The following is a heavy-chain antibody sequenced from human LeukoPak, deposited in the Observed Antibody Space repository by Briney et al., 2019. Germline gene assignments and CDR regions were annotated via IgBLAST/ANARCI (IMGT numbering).Heavy chain of an antibody. J-gene: IGHJ2*01. CDR2: IYYSGST. Sequence: TSETLSLTCTVSGGSISSSSYYWGWIRQPPGKGLEWIGSIYYSGSTYYNPSLKSRVTISVDTSKNQFSLKLSSVTAADTAVYYCARDRGWPRPNWYFDLWGRGTLVTVSS. CDR3: ARDRGWPRPNWYFDL. D-gene: IGHD3-10*01. V-gene: IGHV4-39*07. CDR1: GGSISSSSYY.